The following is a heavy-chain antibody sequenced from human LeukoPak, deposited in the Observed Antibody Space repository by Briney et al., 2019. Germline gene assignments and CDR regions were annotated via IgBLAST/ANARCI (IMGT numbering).Heavy chain of an antibody. CDR3: ASWGMATVVPTPFDY. D-gene: IGHD4-23*01. Sequence: ASVKVSCKASGGTFSSYTISWVRQAPGQGLEWMGRIIPILGIANYAQKFQGRVTITADKSTSTAYMELSSLRSEDTAVYYCASWGMATVVPTPFDYWGQGNLVTVSS. CDR1: GGTFSSYT. J-gene: IGHJ4*02. V-gene: IGHV1-69*02. CDR2: IIPILGIA.